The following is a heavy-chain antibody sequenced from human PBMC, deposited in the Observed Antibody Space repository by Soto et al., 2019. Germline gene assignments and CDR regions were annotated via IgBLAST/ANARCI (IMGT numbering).Heavy chain of an antibody. Sequence: GGSLRLSCAASGFTFSSYGMHWVRQAPGKGLEWVAVISYDGSNKYYADSVKGRFTISRDNSKNTLYLQMNSLRAEDTAVYYCAKAEVLRYFDWLPSYYYYMDVWGKGNTLTVSS. J-gene: IGHJ6*03. CDR2: ISYDGSNK. CDR1: GFTFSSYG. CDR3: AKAEVLRYFDWLPSYYYYMDV. D-gene: IGHD3-9*01. V-gene: IGHV3-30*18.